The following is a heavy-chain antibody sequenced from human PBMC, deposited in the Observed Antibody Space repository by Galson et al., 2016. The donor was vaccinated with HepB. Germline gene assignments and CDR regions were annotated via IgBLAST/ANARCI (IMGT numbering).Heavy chain of an antibody. CDR3: ARETTVTTAV. D-gene: IGHD4-11*01. V-gene: IGHV3-7*01. Sequence: RLSCAASGFTFSVYPMSWVRQAPGKGLEWVANIDRDGNEKKYVDSVKGRFSISRDNADNSVSLQMNSLRAEDTAVYYCARETTVTTAVWGQGTVVIVSS. J-gene: IGHJ4*02. CDR2: IDRDGNEK. CDR1: GFTFSVYP.